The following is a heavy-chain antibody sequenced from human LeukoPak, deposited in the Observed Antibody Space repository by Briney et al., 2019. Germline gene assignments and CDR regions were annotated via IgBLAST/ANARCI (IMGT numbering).Heavy chain of an antibody. CDR1: GFTFDDYG. CDR2: INWNGGST. V-gene: IGHV3-20*04. J-gene: IGHJ3*02. Sequence: GGPLRLSCAASGFTFDDYGMSWVRQAPGKGLEWVSGINWNGGSTGYADSVKGRFTISRDNAKNSLYLQMNSLRAEDTALYYCASPDSSGWYHPTDAFDIWGQGTMVTVSS. CDR3: ASPDSSGWYHPTDAFDI. D-gene: IGHD6-19*01.